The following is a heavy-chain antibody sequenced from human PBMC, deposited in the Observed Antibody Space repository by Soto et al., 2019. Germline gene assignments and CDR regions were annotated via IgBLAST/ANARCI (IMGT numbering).Heavy chain of an antibody. Sequence: PSETLSLTCTVSGASISNHFWGWMRQSPGKGLEWIGLMSNIGIPTYNPSFQGRVNISLDTSNNHFSLRLTSVTAADTAVYYCARDYKRENCGSVRCNSLDVWGQGTTVTVSS. CDR2: MSNIGIP. CDR3: ARDYKRENCGSVRCNSLDV. V-gene: IGHV4-59*11. CDR1: GASISNHF. J-gene: IGHJ6*02. D-gene: IGHD2-21*01.